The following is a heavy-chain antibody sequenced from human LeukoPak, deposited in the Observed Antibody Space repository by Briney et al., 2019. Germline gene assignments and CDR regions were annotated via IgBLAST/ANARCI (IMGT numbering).Heavy chain of an antibody. CDR2: IYHSGST. Sequence: SETLSLTCPVSGASISSDFYYWGWIRQPPGKGLEWIGSIYHSGSTYYNPSLQGRATILVETSKNLFSLRLNSVTAADTAVYYCVRLAPGDSYFYGMDVWGRGTTVTVSS. V-gene: IGHV4-39*01. J-gene: IGHJ6*02. D-gene: IGHD1-26*01. CDR1: GASISSDFYY. CDR3: VRLAPGDSYFYGMDV.